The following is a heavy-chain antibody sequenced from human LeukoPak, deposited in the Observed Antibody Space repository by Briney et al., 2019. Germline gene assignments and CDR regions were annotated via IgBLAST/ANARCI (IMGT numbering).Heavy chain of an antibody. CDR3: ARATGATSSSGSYRL. CDR1: GFTFSYYW. D-gene: IGHD6-6*01. J-gene: IGHJ4*02. V-gene: IGHV3-74*01. Sequence: GGSLRLSCAASGFTFSYYWMDWVRQAPGKGLVWVSRINTDGGSTSYADSVKGRFTISRDNAKNTLYLQMNSLRAEDTAVYFCARATGATSSSGSYRLWGQGTLVTVSS. CDR2: INTDGGST.